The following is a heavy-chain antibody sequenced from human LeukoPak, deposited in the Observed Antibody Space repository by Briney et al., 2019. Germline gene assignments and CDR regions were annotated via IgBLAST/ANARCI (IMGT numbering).Heavy chain of an antibody. CDR3: ARGGLISLANTPLGAFDI. CDR1: GGSIGSSAYS. D-gene: IGHD3/OR15-3a*01. Sequence: SSETLSLTCTVSGGSIGSSAYSWGWIRQPPGKGLEWIGSISYTGTTYYNPSLKSRVTISLDTSKNQFSLQLNSVTPEDTAIYYCARGGLISLANTPLGAFDIWGQGTMVSVSS. J-gene: IGHJ3*02. V-gene: IGHV4-39*01. CDR2: ISYTGTT.